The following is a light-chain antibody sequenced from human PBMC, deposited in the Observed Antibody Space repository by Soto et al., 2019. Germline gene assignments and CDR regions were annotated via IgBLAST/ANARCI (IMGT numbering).Light chain of an antibody. V-gene: IGKV3-15*01. CDR3: LQDINYPWT. CDR1: QSVSSN. Sequence: IVMTQSPVTLSVSPGERATLSCRASQSVSSNLAWYQQKPGQAPSLLIYGAFTRATGIPARFSGTGSGTEFTLTISSLQPEDSATYYCLQDINYPWTFGQGSKVDIX. CDR2: GAF. J-gene: IGKJ1*01.